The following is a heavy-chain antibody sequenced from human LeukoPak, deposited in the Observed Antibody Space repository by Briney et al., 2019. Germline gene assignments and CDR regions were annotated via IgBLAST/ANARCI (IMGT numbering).Heavy chain of an antibody. D-gene: IGHD1-14*01. CDR2: IYSSGTT. J-gene: IGHJ6*02. V-gene: IGHV4-59*01. CDR1: GDSISSSY. CDR3: ARDRQPSWYRGLDV. Sequence: SETLSLTCTVSGDSISSSYWSWIRQLPGKGLEWIGHIYSSGTTNYNPSLSGRVTISMDTSKNQLPLKLTAVTAADTAVYYCARDRQPSWYRGLDVWGQGTTVTVSS.